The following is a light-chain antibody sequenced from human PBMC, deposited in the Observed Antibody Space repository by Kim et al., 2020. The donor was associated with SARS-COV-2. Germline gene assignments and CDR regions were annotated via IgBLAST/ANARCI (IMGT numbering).Light chain of an antibody. J-gene: IGLJ3*02. Sequence: SYELTQPPSVSVAPGKTARITCGGNNIGSKSVHWYQQKPGQAPVLVIYYDSDRPSGIPERFSGSNSGNTATLTISRVEVGDEADYYCQVWVRSWVFGG. V-gene: IGLV3-21*04. CDR1: NIGSKS. CDR3: QVWVRSWV. CDR2: YDS.